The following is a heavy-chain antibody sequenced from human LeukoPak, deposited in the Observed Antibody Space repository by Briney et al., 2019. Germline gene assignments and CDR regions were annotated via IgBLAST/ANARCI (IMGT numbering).Heavy chain of an antibody. CDR2: INRSGST. D-gene: IGHD3-10*01. Sequence: SETLSLTCAVYGGSFSGYYWSWIRQPPGKGLEWIGEINRSGSTNYNPSLKRRVTVSVDTSKNQFSLKLSSVTAADTAVYYCARRSYYGSGSYYAPLNYWGQGTLVTVSS. J-gene: IGHJ4*02. V-gene: IGHV4-34*01. CDR3: ARRSYYGSGSYYAPLNY. CDR1: GGSFSGYY.